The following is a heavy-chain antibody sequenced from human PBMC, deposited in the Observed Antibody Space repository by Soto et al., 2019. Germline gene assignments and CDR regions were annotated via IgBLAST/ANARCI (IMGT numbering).Heavy chain of an antibody. CDR3: AKGGYDSSGYYSIAAFDI. V-gene: IGHV3-9*01. J-gene: IGHJ3*02. CDR1: GFTFDDYA. Sequence: EVQLVESGGGLVQPGRSLRLSCAASGFTFDDYAMHWVRQAPGKGLEWVSGISWNSGSIGYADSVKGRFTISRDNAKNSLYLQMNSLRAEDTALYYCAKGGYDSSGYYSIAAFDIWGQGTMVTVSS. D-gene: IGHD3-22*01. CDR2: ISWNSGSI.